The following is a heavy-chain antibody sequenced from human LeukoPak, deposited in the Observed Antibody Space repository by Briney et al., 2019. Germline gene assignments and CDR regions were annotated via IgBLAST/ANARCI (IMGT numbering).Heavy chain of an antibody. CDR3: ARDFGSGRDGMDV. CDR1: GFTFSSYW. V-gene: IGHV3-7*01. D-gene: IGHD3-10*01. J-gene: IGHJ6*02. CDR2: IKQDGSAK. Sequence: PGGSLRLSCAASGFTFSSYWMSWVRQAPGKGLAWVANIKQDGSAKYYVDSAKGRFTISRDNAKNSLYLQMNSLRAEDTAVYYCARDFGSGRDGMDVWGQGTTVTVSS.